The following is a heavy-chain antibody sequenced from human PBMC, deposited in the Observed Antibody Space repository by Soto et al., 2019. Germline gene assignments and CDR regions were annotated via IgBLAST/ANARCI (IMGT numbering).Heavy chain of an antibody. CDR1: GGYISSGGNY. CDR2: IYYTGHT. Sequence: SETLSLTCSVSGGYISSGGNYWSWIRQHPGKGLEWIGFIYYTGHTKYNAALKSRASISADMSENQFSLTLTSVTAADTAVYYCAREDLNESFFDYSDPATLLAV. J-gene: IGHJ4*02. CDR3: AREDLNESFFDY. V-gene: IGHV4-31*03.